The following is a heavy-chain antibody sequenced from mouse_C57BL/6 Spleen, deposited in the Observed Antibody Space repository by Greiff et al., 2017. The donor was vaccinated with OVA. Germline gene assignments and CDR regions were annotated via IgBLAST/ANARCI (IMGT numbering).Heavy chain of an antibody. V-gene: IGHV5-4*01. Sequence: EVKLVESGGGLVKPGGSLKLSCAASGFTFSSYAMSWVRQTPEKRLEWVATISDGGSYTYYPDNVKGRFTISRDNAKNNLYLQMSHLKSENTAMDYCARDEGSNYSWYFDVWGTGTTVTVSS. D-gene: IGHD2-5*01. CDR1: GFTFSSYA. CDR2: ISDGGSYT. J-gene: IGHJ1*03. CDR3: ARDEGSNYSWYFDV.